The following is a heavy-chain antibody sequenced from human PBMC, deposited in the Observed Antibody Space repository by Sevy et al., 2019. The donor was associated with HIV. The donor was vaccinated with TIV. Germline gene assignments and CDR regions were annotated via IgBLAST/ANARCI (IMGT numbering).Heavy chain of an antibody. CDR3: ARDRRGNYYDSSGYYPDAFDI. V-gene: IGHV3-30-3*01. Sequence: GGSLRLSCAASGFTFSSYAMHWVRQAPGKGLEWVAVISYDGSNKYYADSVKGRFTISRDNSKNTLYLQMNSLRAEDTAVYYCARDRRGNYYDSSGYYPDAFDIWGQGTMVTVSS. J-gene: IGHJ3*02. D-gene: IGHD3-22*01. CDR2: ISYDGSNK. CDR1: GFTFSSYA.